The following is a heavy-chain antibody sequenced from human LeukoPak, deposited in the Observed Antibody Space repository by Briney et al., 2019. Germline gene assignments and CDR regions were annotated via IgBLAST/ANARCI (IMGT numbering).Heavy chain of an antibody. D-gene: IGHD4-17*01. Sequence: ASVEVSCKASGGTFINYAISWVRQAPGQGLEWMGRIIPIFGTTNYAQKFQGRVTIITDGSRSTAYVELSSLRSEDTAVYYSARRRTTMTTDAFEVWGQGTMVTVSS. CDR1: GGTFINYA. CDR2: IIPIFGTT. CDR3: ARRRTTMTTDAFEV. V-gene: IGHV1-69*05. J-gene: IGHJ3*01.